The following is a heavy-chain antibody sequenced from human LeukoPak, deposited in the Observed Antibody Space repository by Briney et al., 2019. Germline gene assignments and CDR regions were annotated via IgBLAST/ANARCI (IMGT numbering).Heavy chain of an antibody. Sequence: GESLKISCKGSGYSFTNYWIGWVRQMPGKGLEWMGMIYPGDSDTRYSPSFQGQVAISADKSISTAYLQWTSLKASDSAMYYCARQDGSGHFDYWGQGTLVSVSS. D-gene: IGHD3-22*01. CDR3: ARQDGSGHFDY. CDR1: GYSFTNYW. V-gene: IGHV5-51*01. CDR2: IYPGDSDT. J-gene: IGHJ4*02.